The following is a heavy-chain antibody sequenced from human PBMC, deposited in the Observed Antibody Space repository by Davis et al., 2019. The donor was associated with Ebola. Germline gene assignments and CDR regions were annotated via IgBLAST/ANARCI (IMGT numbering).Heavy chain of an antibody. Sequence: GESLKISCAASGFTFSSYSMNWVRQAPGKGLEWVSYISSSSSTIYYADSVKGRFTISRDNAKNSLYLQMNSLRAEDTAVYYCARGGGVNWNYGGYYYYGMDVWGQGTTVTVSS. V-gene: IGHV3-48*04. J-gene: IGHJ6*02. CDR1: GFTFSSYS. D-gene: IGHD1-7*01. CDR2: ISSSSSTI. CDR3: ARGGGVNWNYGGYYYYGMDV.